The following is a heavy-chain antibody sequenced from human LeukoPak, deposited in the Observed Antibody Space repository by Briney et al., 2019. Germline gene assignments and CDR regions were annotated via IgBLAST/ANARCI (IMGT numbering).Heavy chain of an antibody. D-gene: IGHD3-3*01. CDR2: IYYSGST. V-gene: IGHV4-39*01. CDR3: ARHFGGYYYYGMDV. Sequence: SETLSLTCTVSGGSISSSSYSWGWIRQPPGQGLEWIGSIYYSGSTYYNPSLKSRVTISVDTSKNQFSLKLSSVTAADTAVYYCARHFGGYYYYGMDVWGQGTTVTVSS. J-gene: IGHJ6*02. CDR1: GGSISSSSYS.